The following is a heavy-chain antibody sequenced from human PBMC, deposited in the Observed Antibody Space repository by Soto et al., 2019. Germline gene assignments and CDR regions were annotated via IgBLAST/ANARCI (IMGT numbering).Heavy chain of an antibody. CDR3: ASGGGDSHHFDF. V-gene: IGHV4-34*01. J-gene: IGHJ4*02. Sequence: SETQALTYTVYGGSCGAHVWSWIRRPPGKGLEWIGEVKRGGSSYYNPSLKSRATISIDTSKNQFFLRLSSVNAEETAVYYCASGGGDSHHFDFWGQGTLVTV. CDR1: GGSCGAHV. CDR2: VKRGGSS. D-gene: IGHD2-21*02.